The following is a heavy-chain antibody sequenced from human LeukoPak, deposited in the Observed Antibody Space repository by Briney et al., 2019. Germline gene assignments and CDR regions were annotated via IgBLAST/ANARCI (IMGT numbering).Heavy chain of an antibody. CDR2: IRYDGSNK. J-gene: IGHJ4*02. Sequence: LSGGSLRLSCAASGFTFSTYDMDWVRQAPGKGLEWVAFIRYDGSNKYYADSVKGRFTISRDNSKNTICLQMDSLRAEDTAVYYCAKEGQYYFDYWGQGTLVTVSS. CDR1: GFTFSTYD. CDR3: AKEGQYYFDY. V-gene: IGHV3-30*02.